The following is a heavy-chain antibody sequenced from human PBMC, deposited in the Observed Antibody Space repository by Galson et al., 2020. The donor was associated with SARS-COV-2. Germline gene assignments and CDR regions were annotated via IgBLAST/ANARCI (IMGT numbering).Heavy chain of an antibody. D-gene: IGHD3-22*01. J-gene: IGHJ2*01. V-gene: IGHV4-38-2*01. Sequence: SETLSLTCAVSGYSISTTNYWGWVRQPPGKGLEWIGSIYPSGSTYYNPSLKSRVTISLDTSRNQFSLTLHSVTAADTALYYCARQGVNMIVLVTVPGWFFDLWGRGTLASVSS. CDR1: GYSISTTNY. CDR2: IYPSGST. CDR3: ARQGVNMIVLVTVPGWFFDL.